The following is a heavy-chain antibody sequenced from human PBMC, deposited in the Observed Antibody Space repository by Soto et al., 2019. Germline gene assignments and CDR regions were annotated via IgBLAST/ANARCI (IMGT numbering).Heavy chain of an antibody. CDR3: AKMICSRGSCYSGWFDP. Sequence: QVQLVQSGAEVKKPGSSVKVSCKASGGTFSSFTISWVRQAPGQGLEWMGGFIRVSGPAHYAQQFQGRVTLTADESSNTTYMELSSLRSADTAVYYCAKMICSRGSCYSGWFDPWGQGTLVIVAS. CDR1: GGTFSSFT. V-gene: IGHV1-69*01. J-gene: IGHJ5*02. CDR2: FIRVSGPA. D-gene: IGHD2-15*01.